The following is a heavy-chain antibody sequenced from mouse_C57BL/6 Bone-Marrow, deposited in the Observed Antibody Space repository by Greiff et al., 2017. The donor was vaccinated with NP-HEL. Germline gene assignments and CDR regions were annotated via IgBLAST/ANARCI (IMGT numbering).Heavy chain of an antibody. J-gene: IGHJ1*03. Sequence: QVQLQQPGPELVKPGASVKVSCKASGYTFTSYCMHWVKQRPGQGLEWIGRIHPSYSATSYNQKFKGKATLTVDKSSSTAYMQLSSLTSEDSAVYYCAMRAPYCSRRYFDVWGTGTTVTVSS. CDR3: AMRAPYCSRRYFDV. V-gene: IGHV1-74*01. CDR1: GYTFTSYC. D-gene: IGHD1-1*01. CDR2: IHPSYSAT.